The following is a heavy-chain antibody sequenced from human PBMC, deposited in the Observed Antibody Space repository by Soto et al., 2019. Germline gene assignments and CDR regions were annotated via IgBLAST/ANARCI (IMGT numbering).Heavy chain of an antibody. CDR3: ERQFPVAAGNYWFDP. CDR1: GGSFSGYY. CDR2: INHSGST. Sequence: SETLSLTCAVYGGSFSGYYWSWIRQPPGKGLEWIGEINHSGSTNYNPSLKSRVTISVDTSKNQFSLKLSSVTAADTAVYYCERQFPVAAGNYWFDPWGQGTLVTVS. J-gene: IGHJ5*02. V-gene: IGHV4-34*01. D-gene: IGHD6-13*01.